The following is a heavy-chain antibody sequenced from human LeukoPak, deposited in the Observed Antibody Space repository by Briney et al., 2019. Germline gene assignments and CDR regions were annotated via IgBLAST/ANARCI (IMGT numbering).Heavy chain of an antibody. CDR3: AKDPSSSVGHFDY. D-gene: IGHD6-19*01. CDR1: GFTFSSYG. Sequence: PGGSLRLSWAASGFTFSSYGMHWVRQAPGKGLEWVAFIRYDGSNKYYADSVKGRFTISRDNSKNTLYLQMNSLRAEDTAVYYCAKDPSSSVGHFDYWGQGTLVTVSS. J-gene: IGHJ4*02. V-gene: IGHV3-30*02. CDR2: IRYDGSNK.